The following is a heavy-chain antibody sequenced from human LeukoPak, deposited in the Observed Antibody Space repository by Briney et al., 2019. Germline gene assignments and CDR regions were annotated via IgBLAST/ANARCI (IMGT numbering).Heavy chain of an antibody. D-gene: IGHD3-9*01. CDR1: GFTFSSYW. CDR2: ISSSSSYI. J-gene: IGHJ4*02. V-gene: IGHV3-21*01. Sequence: GGSLRLSCAASGFTFSSYWMRWVRQAPGKGLEWVSSISSSSSYIYYADSVKGRFTISRDNAKNSLYLQMNSLRAEDTAVYYCASGYSDWLDDYWGQGTLVTVSS. CDR3: ASGYSDWLDDY.